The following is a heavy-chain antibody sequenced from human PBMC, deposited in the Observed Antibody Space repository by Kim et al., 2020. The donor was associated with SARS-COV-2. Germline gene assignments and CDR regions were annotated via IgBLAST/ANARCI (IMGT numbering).Heavy chain of an antibody. V-gene: IGHV6-1*01. J-gene: IGHJ4*02. D-gene: IGHD6-13*01. Sequence: AVSVKSRITINPDTSKNQFSLQLNSVTPEDTAVYYCAREAPVAAERNFDYWGQGTLVTVSS. CDR3: AREAPVAAERNFDY.